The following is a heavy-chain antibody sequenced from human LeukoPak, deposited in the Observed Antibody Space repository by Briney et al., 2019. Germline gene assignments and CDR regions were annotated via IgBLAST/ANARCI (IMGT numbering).Heavy chain of an antibody. CDR1: GGSISSYY. J-gene: IGHJ3*02. D-gene: IGHD3-22*01. CDR2: INHSGST. V-gene: IGHV4-34*01. Sequence: SETLSLTCTVSGGSISSYYWSWIRQPPGKGLEWIGEINHSGSTNYNPSLKSRVTISVDTSKNQFSLKLSSVTAADTAVYYCARHRMIVAWADAFDIWGQGTMVTVSS. CDR3: ARHRMIVAWADAFDI.